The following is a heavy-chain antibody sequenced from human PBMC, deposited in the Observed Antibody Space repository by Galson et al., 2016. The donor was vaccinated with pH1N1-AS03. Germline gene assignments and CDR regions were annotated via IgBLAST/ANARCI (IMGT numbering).Heavy chain of an antibody. CDR3: ARMDYSDDSGRNWFDP. J-gene: IGHJ5*02. CDR2: MNPKSGNT. CDR1: GYSFSSYD. Sequence: SVKVSCKASGYSFSSYDINWVRQATGQGLEWMGWMNPKSGNTDYAQKFQGRFSMTRDTSISTAYMELSSLRSEDTAIYYCARMDYSDDSGRNWFDPWGQGTLVTVSS. D-gene: IGHD3-22*01. V-gene: IGHV1-8*01.